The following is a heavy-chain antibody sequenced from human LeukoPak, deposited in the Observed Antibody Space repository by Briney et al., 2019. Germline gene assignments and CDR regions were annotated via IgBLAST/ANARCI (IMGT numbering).Heavy chain of an antibody. CDR3: ARESPPDAFDI. CDR1: GGSFSGYY. Sequence: SSETLSLTCAVYGGSFSGYYWSWIRQPPGKGLEWIGEINHSGSTNYNPSLKSRVTISVDTSKNQFSLKLSSVTAADTAVYYCARESPPDAFDIWGRGTVVTVSS. V-gene: IGHV4-34*01. J-gene: IGHJ3*02. CDR2: INHSGST.